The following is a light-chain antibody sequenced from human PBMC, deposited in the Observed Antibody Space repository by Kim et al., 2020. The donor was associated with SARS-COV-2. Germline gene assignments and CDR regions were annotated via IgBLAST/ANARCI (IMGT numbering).Light chain of an antibody. CDR1: SSDIGGHNY. CDR2: EVT. J-gene: IGLJ2*01. Sequence: QSALTQPPSASGSPGQSVTISCTGTSSDIGGHNYVSWYQQHPGKAPKLIVYEVTERPSGVPHRFSGSKSGNTASLTVSGLQAEDEADYYCSSYGGSDNLVFGGGTQLTVL. V-gene: IGLV2-8*01. CDR3: SSYGGSDNLV.